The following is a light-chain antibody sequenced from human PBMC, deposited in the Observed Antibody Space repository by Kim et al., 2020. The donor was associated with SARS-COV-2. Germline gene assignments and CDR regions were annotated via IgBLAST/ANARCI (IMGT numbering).Light chain of an antibody. V-gene: IGLV3-1*01. CDR3: QAWDSTSYV. J-gene: IGLJ1*01. CDR2: EDS. Sequence: YELTQPPSVSVSPGQTASITCSGDDLGKRYASWYQQKPGQSPVLVIYEDSKRPSGIPDRFSGSNSGNTATLAISETQAMDEADYFCQAWDSTSYVFGTGTKVTVL. CDR1: DLGKRY.